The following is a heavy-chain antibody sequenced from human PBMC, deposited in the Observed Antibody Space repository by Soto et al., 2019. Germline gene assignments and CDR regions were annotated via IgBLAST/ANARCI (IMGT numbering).Heavy chain of an antibody. Sequence: PSETLSLTCTVSGGSISSHYWSWIRQPPGKGLEWIGYIYYSGSTNYNPSLKSRVTISVDTSKNQFSLKLSSVTAADTAVYYCATSIAAAGTSLFDYWGQGTLVTVSS. CDR1: GGSISSHY. J-gene: IGHJ4*02. V-gene: IGHV4-59*11. CDR2: IYYSGST. CDR3: ATSIAAAGTSLFDY. D-gene: IGHD6-13*01.